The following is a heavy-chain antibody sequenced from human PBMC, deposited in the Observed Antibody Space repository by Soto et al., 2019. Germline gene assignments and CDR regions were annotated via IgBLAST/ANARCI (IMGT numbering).Heavy chain of an antibody. D-gene: IGHD2-2*01. Sequence: GESLKISCKGSGYSFTSYWISWVRQMPGKGLEWMGRIDPSDSYTNYSPSFQGHVTISADKSISTAYLQWSSLKASDTAMYYCASRLVDCSSTSCQGPFDYWGQGTLVTVSS. CDR3: ASRLVDCSSTSCQGPFDY. CDR2: IDPSDSYT. CDR1: GYSFTSYW. J-gene: IGHJ4*02. V-gene: IGHV5-10-1*01.